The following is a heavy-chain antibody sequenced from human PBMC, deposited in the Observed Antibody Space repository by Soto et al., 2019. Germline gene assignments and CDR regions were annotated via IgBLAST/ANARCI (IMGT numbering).Heavy chain of an antibody. Sequence: QVQLVQSGAEVKKPGSSVKVSCKASGGTFSSYAISWVRQAPGQGLEWMGGIIPIFGTANYAQKCQGRVTITADESTSTGDMELSSLRSEDTAVYYCARDQGYSYGPGGKFDYWGQGTLVTVSS. V-gene: IGHV1-69*01. CDR3: ARDQGYSYGPGGKFDY. CDR2: IIPIFGTA. CDR1: GGTFSSYA. J-gene: IGHJ4*02. D-gene: IGHD5-18*01.